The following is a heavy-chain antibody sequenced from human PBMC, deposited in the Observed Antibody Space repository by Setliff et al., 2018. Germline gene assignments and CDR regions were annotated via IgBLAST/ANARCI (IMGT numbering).Heavy chain of an antibody. CDR1: GGSVSGYS. V-gene: IGHV4-34*12. Sequence: PSGTLSLTCAVYGGSVSGYSWSWIGHPPWKRLEWRGEIIHSGSTNYNPSLKIRVTISMDTSNNQFSLKVSSVTAADTTVYYCARSFSRREKFLLDYWGQGALVTVSS. J-gene: IGHJ4*02. CDR2: IIHSGST. CDR3: ARSFSRREKFLLDY.